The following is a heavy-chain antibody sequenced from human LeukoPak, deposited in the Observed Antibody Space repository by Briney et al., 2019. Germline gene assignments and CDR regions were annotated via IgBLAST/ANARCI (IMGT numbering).Heavy chain of an antibody. D-gene: IGHD3-22*01. V-gene: IGHV3-23*01. J-gene: IGHJ1*01. CDR3: AKFAEAYHYDSSGLRYFQH. CDR2: ISGSGGST. CDR1: GFTFSSYA. Sequence: GGSLRLSCAASGFTFSSYAMSWVRQAPGKGLEWVSAISGSGGSTYYADSVKGRFTISRDNSKNTLYLQMNSLRAEDTAVYYCAKFAEAYHYDSSGLRYFQHWGQGTLVTVSS.